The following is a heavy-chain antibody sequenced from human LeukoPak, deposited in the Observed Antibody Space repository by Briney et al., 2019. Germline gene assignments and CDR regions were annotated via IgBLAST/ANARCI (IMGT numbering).Heavy chain of an antibody. V-gene: IGHV1-18*01. CDR3: ARDLHRVVVRGVPHYYYYMDV. D-gene: IGHD3-10*01. Sequence: ASVKVSCRASGYTFTSYGISWVRQAPGQGLEWMGWISTYNGNTNYAQKLQGRVTMTTDTSTSTAYMDLRSLRSDDTAVYYCARDLHRVVVRGVPHYYYYMDVWGKGTTVTISS. CDR1: GYTFTSYG. J-gene: IGHJ6*03. CDR2: ISTYNGNT.